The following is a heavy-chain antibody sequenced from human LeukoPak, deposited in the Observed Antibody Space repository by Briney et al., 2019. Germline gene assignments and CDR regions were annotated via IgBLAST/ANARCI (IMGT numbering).Heavy chain of an antibody. V-gene: IGHV4-4*02. CDR2: IYYSGST. Sequence: PSETLSLTCAISGGSINSSNWWSWVRQPPGKGLEWIGEIYYSGSTNYNPSLKSRVTISVDKSKNQFSLKLSSVTAADTAVYYCARDRGYCDGGSCYLFDSWGQGTLVTVSS. D-gene: IGHD2-15*01. J-gene: IGHJ4*02. CDR3: ARDRGYCDGGSCYLFDS. CDR1: GGSINSSNW.